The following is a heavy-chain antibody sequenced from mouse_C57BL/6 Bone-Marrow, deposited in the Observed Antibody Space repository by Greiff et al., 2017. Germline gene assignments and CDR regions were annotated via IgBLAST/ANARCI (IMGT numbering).Heavy chain of an antibody. D-gene: IGHD2-1*01. J-gene: IGHJ2*01. V-gene: IGHV1-81*01. Sequence: QVQLQQSGAELARPGASVKLSCKASGYTFTSYGVSWVKQRTGQGLEWIGEIYPRSGNTYYNEKFKGKATLTADKSSSTAYMELRSLTSEDSAVYFCSSGAGNTLFDYWGQGTTLTVSS. CDR2: IYPRSGNT. CDR1: GYTFTSYG. CDR3: SSGAGNTLFDY.